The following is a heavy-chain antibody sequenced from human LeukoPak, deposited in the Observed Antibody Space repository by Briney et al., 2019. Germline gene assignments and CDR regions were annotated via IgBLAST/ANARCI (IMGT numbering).Heavy chain of an antibody. CDR2: ISWNSGSI. Sequence: GGSLRLSCAASGFTFDDYAMHWVRQAPGKGLEWVSGISWNSGSIGYADSVKGRFTISRDNAKNSLYLQMNSLRAEDTAVYYCARESLKYCSGGSCYYTGGTFDYWGQGTLVTVSS. J-gene: IGHJ4*02. CDR1: GFTFDDYA. CDR3: ARESLKYCSGGSCYYTGGTFDY. D-gene: IGHD2-15*01. V-gene: IGHV3-9*01.